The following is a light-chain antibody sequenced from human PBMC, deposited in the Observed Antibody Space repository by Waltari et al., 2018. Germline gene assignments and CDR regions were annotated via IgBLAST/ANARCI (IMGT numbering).Light chain of an antibody. V-gene: IGLV2-14*03. J-gene: IGLJ1*01. CDR3: SSYISGVTLYV. CDR2: DVT. Sequence: QSALTQPSSVSGAPEPFITISCTGTSRVVGPLSYVSWYQQQPAKAPKLMIYDVTKRPSGVSGRFSGSKSGNTASLTISGLQAEDEADYYCSSYISGVTLYVFGTGTKVTVL. CDR1: SRVVGPLSY.